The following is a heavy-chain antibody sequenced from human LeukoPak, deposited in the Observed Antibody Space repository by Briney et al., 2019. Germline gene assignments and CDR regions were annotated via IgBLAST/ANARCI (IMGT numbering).Heavy chain of an antibody. J-gene: IGHJ4*02. CDR3: ARTIPQDYDSSGYPHFDY. CDR1: GFTVSSNY. V-gene: IGHV3-66*02. Sequence: GGSLRLSCAASGFTVSSNYMSWVRQAPGKGLEWVSVIYSGGSTYYADSVKGRFTISRDNSKNTLYPQMNSLRAEDTAVYYCARTIPQDYDSSGYPHFDYWGQGTLVTVS. D-gene: IGHD3-22*01. CDR2: IYSGGST.